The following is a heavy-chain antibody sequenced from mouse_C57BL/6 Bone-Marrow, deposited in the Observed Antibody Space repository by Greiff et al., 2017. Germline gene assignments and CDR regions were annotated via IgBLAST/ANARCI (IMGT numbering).Heavy chain of an antibody. J-gene: IGHJ2*01. CDR2: IDPSDSYT. D-gene: IGHD1-1*01. CDR1: GYTFTSYW. V-gene: IGHV1-59*01. CDR3: ARSRAGLLRQYYFDY. Sequence: QVQLKQPGAELVRPGTSVKLSCKASGYTFTSYWMHWVKQRPGQGLEWIGVIDPSDSYTNYNQKFKGKATLTVDTSSSTAYMQLSSLTSEDSAVYYCARSRAGLLRQYYFDYWGQGTTLTVSS.